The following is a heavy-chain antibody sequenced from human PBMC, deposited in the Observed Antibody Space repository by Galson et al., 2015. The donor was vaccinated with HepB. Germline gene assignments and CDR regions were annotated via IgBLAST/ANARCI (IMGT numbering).Heavy chain of an antibody. CDR1: GGSISSSSYY. CDR2: IYYSGST. D-gene: IGHD6-19*01. V-gene: IGHV4-39*01. J-gene: IGHJ6*02. CDR3: ARHEAVAGYYYYYGMDV. Sequence: LSLTCTVSGGSISSSSYYWGWIRQPPGKGLEWIGSIYYSGSTYYNPSLKSRVTISVDTSKNQFSLKLSSVTAADTAVYYCARHEAVAGYYYYYGMDVWGQGTTVTVSS.